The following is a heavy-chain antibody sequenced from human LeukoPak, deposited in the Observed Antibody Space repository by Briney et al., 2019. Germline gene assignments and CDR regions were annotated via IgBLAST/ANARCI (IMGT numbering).Heavy chain of an antibody. CDR3: ARAQPRPRTQHYCYFDL. J-gene: IGHJ2*01. CDR1: GGSFSGYY. Sequence: SETLSLTRAVYGGSFSGYYWSWIRQPPGKGLEWIGEINHSGSTNYNPSLKSRVTISVDTSKNQFSLKLSSVTAADTAVYYCARAQPRPRTQHYCYFDLWGRGTLVTVSS. D-gene: IGHD1-14*01. CDR2: INHSGST. V-gene: IGHV4-34*01.